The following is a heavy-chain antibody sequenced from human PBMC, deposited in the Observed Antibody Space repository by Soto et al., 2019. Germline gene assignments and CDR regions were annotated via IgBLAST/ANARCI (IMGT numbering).Heavy chain of an antibody. Sequence: ASVKVSCKTSGYIFTAYGLAWLRQAPGQRPEWMGWVSTNDDRTNYAQRFQGRVTMTTDRSTTTTSMELRSLRPDDTAVYYCARELNTESSAYYSFAFWGQGTLVTVSS. J-gene: IGHJ4*02. CDR2: VSTNDDRT. V-gene: IGHV1-18*01. CDR3: ARELNTESSAYYSFAF. D-gene: IGHD3-22*01. CDR1: GYIFTAYG.